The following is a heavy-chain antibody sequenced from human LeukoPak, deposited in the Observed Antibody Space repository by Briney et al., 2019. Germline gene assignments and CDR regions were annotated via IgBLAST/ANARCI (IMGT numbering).Heavy chain of an antibody. J-gene: IGHJ4*02. CDR2: IWYDGSNK. CDR3: AKEDRIVGATLFDY. D-gene: IGHD1-26*01. Sequence: PGRSLRLSCAAFGFTFSSYGMHWVRQAPGKGLEWVAVIWYDGSNKYYADSVKGRFTISRDNSKNTLYLQMNSLRAEDTAVYYCAKEDRIVGATLFDYWGQGTLVTVSS. V-gene: IGHV3-33*06. CDR1: GFTFSSYG.